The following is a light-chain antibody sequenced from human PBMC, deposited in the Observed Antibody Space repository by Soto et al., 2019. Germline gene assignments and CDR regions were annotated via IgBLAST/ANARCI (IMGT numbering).Light chain of an antibody. CDR1: EPIKTFY. CDR3: QQYGISPRT. Sequence: IVLTQSPATLSLSPGETATLSCKASEPIKTFYFGWYQHKPGQSPRLLINGVYTRATGIPDRFSGSGSGTDFTLTISRLEPEDFAVYYCQQYGISPRTFGQGTKVDIK. CDR2: GVY. J-gene: IGKJ1*01. V-gene: IGKV3-20*01.